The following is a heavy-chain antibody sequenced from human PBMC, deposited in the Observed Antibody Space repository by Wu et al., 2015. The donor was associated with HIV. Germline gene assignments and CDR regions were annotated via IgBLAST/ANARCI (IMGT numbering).Heavy chain of an antibody. J-gene: IGHJ3*02. Sequence: QVQLVQSGAEVKKPGSSVKVSCKASGGTFSSYAISWVRQAPGQGLEWMGRIIPIFGTANYAQKFQGRVTITADESTSTAYMELSSLRSEDTAVYYCARDIKDILTGSAPSGAFDIWGQGTMVTVSS. CDR1: GGTFSSYA. CDR2: IIPIFGTA. V-gene: IGHV1-69*13. D-gene: IGHD3-9*01. CDR3: ARDIKDILTGSAPSGAFDI.